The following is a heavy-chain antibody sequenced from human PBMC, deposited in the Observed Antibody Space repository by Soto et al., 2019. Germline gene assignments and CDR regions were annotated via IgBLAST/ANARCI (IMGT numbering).Heavy chain of an antibody. J-gene: IGHJ6*03. Sequence: ASVKVSCKASGYTFTSYGISWVRQAPGQGLEWMGWISAYNGNTNYAQKLQGRVTMTTNTSTSTAYMELSSLRSEDTAVYYCARGGYSGFIYYYYYYMDVWGKGTTVTVSS. CDR2: ISAYNGNT. CDR1: GYTFTSYG. D-gene: IGHD5-12*01. V-gene: IGHV1-18*01. CDR3: ARGGYSGFIYYYYYYMDV.